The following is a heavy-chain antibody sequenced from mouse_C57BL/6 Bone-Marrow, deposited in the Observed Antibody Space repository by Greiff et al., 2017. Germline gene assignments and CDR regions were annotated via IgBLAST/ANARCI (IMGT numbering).Heavy chain of an antibody. V-gene: IGHV1-82*01. CDR3: ARLGGQYGSSYRYFDV. J-gene: IGHJ1*03. Sequence: QVQLQQSGPELVKPGASVKISCKASGYAFSSSWMNWVKQRPGKGLEWIGRIYPGDGDTNYNGKFKGKATLTADKSSSTAYMQLSSLTSEDSAVYFCARLGGQYGSSYRYFDVWGTGTAVTVSS. CDR2: IYPGDGDT. CDR1: GYAFSSSW. D-gene: IGHD1-1*01.